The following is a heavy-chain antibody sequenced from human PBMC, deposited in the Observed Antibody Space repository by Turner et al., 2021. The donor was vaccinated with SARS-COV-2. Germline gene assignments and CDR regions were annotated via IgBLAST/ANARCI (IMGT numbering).Heavy chain of an antibody. CDR2: INPNSGGT. CDR3: ASLYQGIAAAVISWFDP. Sequence: QVQLVQSGAEVKKPGASVTVSCTASGYTFTGYYMHWVRQAPGQGLEWMGWINPNSGGTNYAQKVQGRVTMTRDTSISTAYMDLSRLRSEDTAVYYCASLYQGIAAAVISWFDPWGQGTLVTVSS. J-gene: IGHJ5*02. D-gene: IGHD6-13*01. CDR1: GYTFTGYY. V-gene: IGHV1-2*02.